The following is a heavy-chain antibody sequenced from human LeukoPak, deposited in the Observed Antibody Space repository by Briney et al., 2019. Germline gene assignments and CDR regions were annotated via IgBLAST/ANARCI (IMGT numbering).Heavy chain of an antibody. CDR1: GYSISSGYY. CDR3: ARGHSNYDY. Sequence: SETLSLTCTVSGYSISSGYYWGWIRQPPGKGLEWIGSIYYSGSTYYNPSLKSRVTISVDTSKNQFSLKLSSVTAADTAVYHCARGHSNYDYWGQGTLVSVSS. CDR2: IYYSGST. D-gene: IGHD4-11*01. J-gene: IGHJ4*02. V-gene: IGHV4-38-2*02.